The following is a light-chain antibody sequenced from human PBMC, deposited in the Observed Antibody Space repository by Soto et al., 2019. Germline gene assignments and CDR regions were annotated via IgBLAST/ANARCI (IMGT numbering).Light chain of an antibody. CDR3: QQYNSYSPEGLT. Sequence: DIQLTQSPSTLSASVGERVTITCRASQTVNTWLAWYQHKPGKAPKLLIYDASVLETGVPSRFSGFSSGTEFTLTISSLQPDDFATYFCQQYNSYSPEGLTFGGGIKVEI. CDR2: DAS. J-gene: IGKJ4*01. CDR1: QTVNTW. V-gene: IGKV1-5*01.